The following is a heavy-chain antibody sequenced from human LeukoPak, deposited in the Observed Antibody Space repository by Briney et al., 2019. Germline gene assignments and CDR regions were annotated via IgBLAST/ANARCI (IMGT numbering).Heavy chain of an antibody. V-gene: IGHV4-34*01. D-gene: IGHD2-2*01. CDR3: ARGRRGVVVPAAMAWGYYYYMDV. J-gene: IGHJ6*03. CDR2: INHSGST. CDR1: GGSFSGYY. Sequence: SETLSLTCAVYGGSFSGYYWSWIRQPPGKGLDWIGEINHSGSTNYNPSLKSRVTISVDTSKNQFSLKLSSVTAADTAVYYCARGRRGVVVPAAMAWGYYYYMDVWGKGTTVTVSS.